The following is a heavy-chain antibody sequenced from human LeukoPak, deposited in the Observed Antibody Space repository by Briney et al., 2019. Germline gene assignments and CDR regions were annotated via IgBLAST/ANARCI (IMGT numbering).Heavy chain of an antibody. V-gene: IGHV3-21*01. J-gene: IGHJ5*02. Sequence: ETLSLTCAVYGGSFSGYYWSWIRQPPGKGLEWVSSISSSSSYIYYADSVKGRFTISRDNAKNSLYLQMNSLRAEDTAVYYCARYSSCSSTSCYGWFDPWGQGTLVTVSS. CDR2: ISSSSSYI. CDR3: ARYSSCSSTSCYGWFDP. D-gene: IGHD2-2*01. CDR1: GGSFSGYY.